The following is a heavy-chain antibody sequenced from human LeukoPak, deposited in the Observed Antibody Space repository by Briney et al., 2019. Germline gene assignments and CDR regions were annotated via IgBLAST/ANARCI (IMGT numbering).Heavy chain of an antibody. CDR1: GFPLSVRY. Sequence: GGSLRLSCATSGFPLSVRYIHGVPHAPGRAVEWVVHIRYRDYSYATEYAASVKGRFTISRDDSQNSLYLQMNSLKTEDTAVYYCARSYCSSTNCYGLDYFDYWGQGTLVTVSS. J-gene: IGHJ4*02. CDR3: ARSYCSSTNCYGLDYFDY. D-gene: IGHD2-2*01. CDR2: IRYRDYSYAT. V-gene: IGHV3-72*01.